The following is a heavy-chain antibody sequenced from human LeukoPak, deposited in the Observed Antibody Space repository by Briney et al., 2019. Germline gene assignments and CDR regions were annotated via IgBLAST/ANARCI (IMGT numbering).Heavy chain of an antibody. CDR1: GFTFSSYW. CDR2: INNDGSSI. J-gene: IGHJ4*02. Sequence: GGSLRLSCAASGFTFSSYWMHWVRQAPGKGLVWVSRINNDGSSIIYADSVKGRFTTSRDNAKNTLYLQMNSLRAEDTAVYYCARGMAGPSRFDNWGQGTLVTVSS. D-gene: IGHD6-19*01. CDR3: ARGMAGPSRFDN. V-gene: IGHV3-74*01.